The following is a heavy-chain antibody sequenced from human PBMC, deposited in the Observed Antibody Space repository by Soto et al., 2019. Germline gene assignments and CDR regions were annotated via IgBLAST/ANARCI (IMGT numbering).Heavy chain of an antibody. CDR3: ARGSWRYYDFWSGPSGY. Sequence: NPGGSLRLSCAASGFTFSSYSMNWVRQAPGKGLEWVSSISSSSSYIYYADSVKGRFTISRDNAKNSLYLQMNSLRAEDTAVYYCARGSWRYYDFWSGPSGYWGQGTLVTVSS. J-gene: IGHJ4*02. CDR2: ISSSSSYI. D-gene: IGHD3-3*01. CDR1: GFTFSSYS. V-gene: IGHV3-21*01.